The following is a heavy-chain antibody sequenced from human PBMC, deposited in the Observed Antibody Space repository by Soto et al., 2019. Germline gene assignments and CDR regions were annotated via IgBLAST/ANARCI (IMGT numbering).Heavy chain of an antibody. Sequence: DMHRVRQAPGKGLEWVSYISGSGGTIYYADSVKGRFTISRDNAKKSLYLRMNSLRAEDMAVYYCARALTVTTADHWVQGTLVPGSS. CDR2: ISGSGGTI. D-gene: IGHD4-17*01. V-gene: IGHV3-48*03. CDR3: ARALTVTTADH. J-gene: IGHJ5*02.